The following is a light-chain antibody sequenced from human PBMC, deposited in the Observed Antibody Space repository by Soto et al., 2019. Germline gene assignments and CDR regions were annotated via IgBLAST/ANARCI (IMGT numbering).Light chain of an antibody. CDR1: QTVNRNY. Sequence: EIVLTQSPGTLALSLGDGATLSCRASQTVNRNYLAWYHQKPGQPPRLLIYGVSNRATGVPDRFSGGGSGTEFTLTVVSLEPVDVGTYYRQQYIDSPRTVGQGTRVEV. CDR2: GVS. V-gene: IGKV3-20*01. J-gene: IGKJ1*01. CDR3: QQYIDSPRT.